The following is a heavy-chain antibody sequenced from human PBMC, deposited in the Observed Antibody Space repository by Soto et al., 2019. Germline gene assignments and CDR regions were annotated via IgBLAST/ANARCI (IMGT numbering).Heavy chain of an antibody. CDR2: INSDGSST. D-gene: IGHD2-2*01. J-gene: IGHJ5*02. Sequence: PGGSLRLSCAASGFTFSSYWMHWVRQARGKGLVWVSRINSDGSSTSYADSVKGRFTISRDNAKNTLYLQMNSLRSEDTAVYYCARTTEYQPAGWWFDPWGQGTLVTVSS. V-gene: IGHV3-74*01. CDR1: GFTFSSYW. CDR3: ARTTEYQPAGWWFDP.